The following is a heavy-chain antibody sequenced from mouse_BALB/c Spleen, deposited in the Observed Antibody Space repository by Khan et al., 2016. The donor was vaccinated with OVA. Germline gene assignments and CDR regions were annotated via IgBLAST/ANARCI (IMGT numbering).Heavy chain of an antibody. D-gene: IGHD1-1*01. J-gene: IGHJ2*01. V-gene: IGHV3-2*02. Sequence: VQLQESGPGLVKPSQSLSLTCTVTGYSITSDYAWNWIRQFPGNKLEWMGYIKYSGSTSYNPSLKSRISITRNTSQTQFFLQLSSVTTEDTATYYCARSCTISTVVATDFDSWGQGTTLTVSS. CDR1: GYSITSDYA. CDR3: ARSCTISTVVATDFDS. CDR2: IKYSGST.